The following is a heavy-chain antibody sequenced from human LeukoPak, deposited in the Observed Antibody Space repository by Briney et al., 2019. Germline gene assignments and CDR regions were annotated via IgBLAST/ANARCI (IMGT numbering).Heavy chain of an antibody. D-gene: IGHD2-15*01. CDR3: ARDGLEYCSGGSCYYDY. CDR2: ISSSGSTI. V-gene: IGHV3-48*03. CDR1: GFTFSSYE. Sequence: GGSLRLSCAASGFTFSSYEMNWVRQAPGKGLEWVSYISSSGSTIYYADSVKGRFTISRDNAKNSLYLQMNSLRAEDTAVYYCARDGLEYCSGGSCYYDYWGQGTLVTV. J-gene: IGHJ4*02.